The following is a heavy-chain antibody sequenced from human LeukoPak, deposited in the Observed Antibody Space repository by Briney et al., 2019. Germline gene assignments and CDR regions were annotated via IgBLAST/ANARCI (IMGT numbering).Heavy chain of an antibody. D-gene: IGHD2-15*01. CDR1: GFTFSSYS. CDR2: ISSSSSYI. Sequence: GGSLRLSCAASGFTFSSYSMNWVRQAPGKGLEWVSSISSSSSYIYYADSVKGRFTISRDNAKNSLYLQMNSLRAEDTAVYYCARVNRTDMTPPDYWGQGTLVTVSS. V-gene: IGHV3-21*01. CDR3: ARVNRTDMTPPDY. J-gene: IGHJ4*02.